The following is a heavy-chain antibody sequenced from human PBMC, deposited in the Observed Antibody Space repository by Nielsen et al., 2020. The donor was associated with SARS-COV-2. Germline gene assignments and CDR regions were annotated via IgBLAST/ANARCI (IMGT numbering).Heavy chain of an antibody. D-gene: IGHD1-20*01. CDR3: ARSITGTTTSFDY. CDR1: GFTIANYA. V-gene: IGHV3-11*03. J-gene: IGHJ4*02. Sequence: LSLTCAAPGFTIANYAMSWVRQAPGKGLEWVSYISSSSSYTNYADSVKGRFTISRDNAKNSLYLQMNSLRAEDTAVYYCARSITGTTTSFDYWGQGTLVTVSS. CDR2: ISSSSSYT.